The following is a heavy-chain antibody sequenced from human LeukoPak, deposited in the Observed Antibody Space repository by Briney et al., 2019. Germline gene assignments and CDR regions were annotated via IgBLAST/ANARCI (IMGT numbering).Heavy chain of an antibody. D-gene: IGHD5-18*01. CDR2: INHSGST. V-gene: IGHV4-34*09. CDR3: ARRARGYGPYWYFDL. CDR1: GGSFSGYY. Sequence: SETLSLTCAVYGGSFSGYYWSWIRQPPGKGLEWIGEINHSGSTNYNPSLKSRVTISVDTSKNQFSLKLGSVTAADTAVYYCARRARGYGPYWYFDLWGRGTLVTVSS. J-gene: IGHJ2*01.